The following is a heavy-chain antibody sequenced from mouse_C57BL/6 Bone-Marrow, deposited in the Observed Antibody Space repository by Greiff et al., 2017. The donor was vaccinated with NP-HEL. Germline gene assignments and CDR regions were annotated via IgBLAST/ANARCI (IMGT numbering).Heavy chain of an antibody. CDR1: GYTFTSYW. Sequence: VQLQQPGAELVRPGSSVKLSCKASGYTFTSYWMDWVKQRPGQGLEWIGNIYHSDSETHYNQKFKDKATLTVDKSSSTAYMQLSSLTSEDSAVYYCARRIYYDYGAWFAYWGQGTLVTVSA. J-gene: IGHJ3*01. CDR2: IYHSDSET. V-gene: IGHV1-61*01. CDR3: ARRIYYDYGAWFAY. D-gene: IGHD2-4*01.